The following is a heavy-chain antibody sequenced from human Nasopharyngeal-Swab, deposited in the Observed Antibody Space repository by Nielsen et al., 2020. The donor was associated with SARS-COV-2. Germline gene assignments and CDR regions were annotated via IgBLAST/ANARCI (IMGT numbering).Heavy chain of an antibody. V-gene: IGHV5-51*01. CDR1: GYIFPAYW. Sequence: GSLKISCTGSGYIFPAYWIAWVRQLPGKGLEWLGIIYPGDSDTPYSPSFQGRVTLSADKSINTAYLQWSSLQASDTGIYYCARGIDFDYWGQGTLVTVSS. CDR2: IYPGDSDT. CDR3: ARGIDFDY. J-gene: IGHJ4*02.